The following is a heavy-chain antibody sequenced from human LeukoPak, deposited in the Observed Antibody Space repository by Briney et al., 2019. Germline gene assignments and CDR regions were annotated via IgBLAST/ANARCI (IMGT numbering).Heavy chain of an antibody. CDR2: IYYSGST. J-gene: IGHJ4*02. CDR1: GGSICSYY. Sequence: SETLSLTCTVSGGSICSYYWSWLRQPPGKGLEWLGYIYYSGSTNYNPSLKSRVTISVDTSKNQFSLKLSSVTAADTAVYYCARHGGGAVAGSRGDYFDYWGQGTLVTVSS. CDR3: ARHGGGAVAGSRGDYFDY. D-gene: IGHD6-19*01. V-gene: IGHV4-59*08.